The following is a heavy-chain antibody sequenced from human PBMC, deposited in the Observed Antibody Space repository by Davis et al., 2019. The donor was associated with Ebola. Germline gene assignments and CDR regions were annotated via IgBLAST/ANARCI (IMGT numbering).Heavy chain of an antibody. Sequence: PSETLSLTCAVSGGSISSGGYSWSWLRQPPGKGLEWIGYIYHSGSTYYNPSLKSRVTISVDRSKNQFSLKLSSVTAADTAVYYCARVDGGALFDPWGQGTLVTVSS. CDR3: ARVDGGALFDP. D-gene: IGHD2-15*01. CDR2: IYHSGST. J-gene: IGHJ5*02. CDR1: GGSISSGGYS. V-gene: IGHV4-30-2*01.